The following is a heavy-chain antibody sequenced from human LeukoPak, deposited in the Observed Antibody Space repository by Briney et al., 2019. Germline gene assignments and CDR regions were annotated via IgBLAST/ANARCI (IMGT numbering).Heavy chain of an antibody. CDR3: ARGGQGRIAVADGGFDY. CDR1: GDSISGSSDY. J-gene: IGHJ4*02. Sequence: PSETLSLTCTVSGDSISGSSDYWGWIRQPPGKGLEWIGSIYYSGSTYYNPSLKSRVTISVDTSKNQFSLKLSSVTAADTAVYYCARGGQGRIAVADGGFDYWGQGTLVTVS. D-gene: IGHD6-19*01. V-gene: IGHV4-39*07. CDR2: IYYSGST.